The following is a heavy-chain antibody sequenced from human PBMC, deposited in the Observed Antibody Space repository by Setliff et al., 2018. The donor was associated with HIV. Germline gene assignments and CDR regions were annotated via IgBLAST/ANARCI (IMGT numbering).Heavy chain of an antibody. J-gene: IGHJ6*02. CDR3: VRDITTCWDV. Sequence: PGGSLRLSCAASGFTVSDNYMSRVRQAPGKGLEWVSVIYRDGATYYADSVKGRFTISRDTAKNTVYLQMNSLTSEDTAVYYCVRDITTCWDVWGQGTTVTVSS. CDR1: GFTVSDNY. CDR2: IYRDGAT. D-gene: IGHD4-4*01. V-gene: IGHV3-53*01.